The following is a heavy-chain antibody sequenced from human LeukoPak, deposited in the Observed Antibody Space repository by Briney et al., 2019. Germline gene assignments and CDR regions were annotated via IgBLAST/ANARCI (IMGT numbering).Heavy chain of an antibody. CDR1: SGSFSGYY. CDR2: FNHSWGA. V-gene: IGHV4-34*01. Sequence: SETLSLTCAVYSGSFSGYYWTWFRQPPGKGREWIGEFNHSWGAKYNPSLKSRATISVDTSKSHLSLSLNSVTAADTAVYYCAASLWFGIYPDYWGQGSLVTVSS. D-gene: IGHD3-10*01. CDR3: AASLWFGIYPDY. J-gene: IGHJ4*02.